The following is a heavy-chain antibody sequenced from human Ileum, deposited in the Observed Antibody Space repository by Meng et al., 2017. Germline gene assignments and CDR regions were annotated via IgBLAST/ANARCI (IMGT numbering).Heavy chain of an antibody. V-gene: IGHV3-48*03. CDR1: GFTFSSYE. Sequence: GESLKISCAASGFTFSSYEMNWVRQAPGKGLEWVSYISSSGSTIYYADSVKGRFTISRDNAKNSLYLQMNSLRAEDTAVYYCARDGRVAVAGIYYYGMDVWGQGTMVTVSS. CDR2: ISSSGSTI. D-gene: IGHD6-19*01. J-gene: IGHJ6*02. CDR3: ARDGRVAVAGIYYYGMDV.